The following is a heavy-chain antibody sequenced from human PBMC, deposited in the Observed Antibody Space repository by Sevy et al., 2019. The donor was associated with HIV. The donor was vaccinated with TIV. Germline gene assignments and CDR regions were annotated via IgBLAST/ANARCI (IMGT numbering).Heavy chain of an antibody. V-gene: IGHV3-30*18. J-gene: IGHJ6*02. D-gene: IGHD3-10*01. Sequence: GGSLRLSCAASEFTISSYAMHWVRQAPGKGLEWVAIISYDGSNKYHADSVKGRFTISRDNSENTLYLQMYSLRAEDTAVYYCAKTYYDSGSYPNSYYGMDVWGQGTTVTVSS. CDR1: EFTISSYA. CDR2: ISYDGSNK. CDR3: AKTYYDSGSYPNSYYGMDV.